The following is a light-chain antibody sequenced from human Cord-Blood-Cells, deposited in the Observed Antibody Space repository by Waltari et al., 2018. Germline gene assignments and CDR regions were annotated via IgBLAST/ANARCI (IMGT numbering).Light chain of an antibody. CDR1: QSVSSY. CDR3: QQRSNWYT. Sequence: EIVLTQSPATLSLSPGERATLSCRASQSVSSYLAWYQQKPGQAPRLLIYDASNRATGIPARCSGSGSVTDFTLTISSLEPEDFAVYYCQQRSNWYTFGQGTKLEIK. CDR2: DAS. J-gene: IGKJ2*01. V-gene: IGKV3-11*01.